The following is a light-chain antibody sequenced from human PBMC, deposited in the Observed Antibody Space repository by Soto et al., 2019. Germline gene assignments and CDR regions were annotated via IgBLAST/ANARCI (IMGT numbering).Light chain of an antibody. J-gene: IGLJ3*02. CDR2: EVS. CDR1: SSDVGDYNY. CDR3: SSYAGSNNWV. Sequence: QSALTQPPSASGSPGQSVTISCTGTSSDVGDYNYVSWYQQYPGKAPKLMIYEVSKRPSGVPDRFSGSKSGNTASLTVSGLHAEDEADYYCSSYAGSNNWVFGGGTKLTVL. V-gene: IGLV2-8*01.